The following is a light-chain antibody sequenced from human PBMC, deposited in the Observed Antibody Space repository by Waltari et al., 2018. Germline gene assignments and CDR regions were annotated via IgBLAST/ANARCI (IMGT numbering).Light chain of an antibody. CDR2: DEA. J-gene: IGKJ5*01. CDR3: HQRSNKPYT. CDR1: QSVGSY. Sequence: EIVLTQSPATLSLSPGERATLSCRASQSVGSYLAWYQQKPGQAPRPLIYDEATSATGVPASFSGSRSSTDYPTPISSRKPDDFAVNYCHQRSNKPYTFGQGTRLEMK. V-gene: IGKV3-11*01.